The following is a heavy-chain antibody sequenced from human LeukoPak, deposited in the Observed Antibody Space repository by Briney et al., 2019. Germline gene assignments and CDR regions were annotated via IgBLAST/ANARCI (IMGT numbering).Heavy chain of an antibody. Sequence: KASETLSLTCTVSGRSISSTTYYWGRIRQPPGKGLEWIGTIYYSRSNYYNPSLKSRVTISEDTSKNQFSLQLSSEPAADPDVYYCPSVPFVYSDSDDYYYHDAFVIWGEGTILTASS. CDR2: IYYSRSN. CDR3: PSVPFVYSDSDDYYYHDAFVI. J-gene: IGHJ3*02. CDR1: GRSISSTTYY. V-gene: IGHV4-39*07. D-gene: IGHD3-22*01.